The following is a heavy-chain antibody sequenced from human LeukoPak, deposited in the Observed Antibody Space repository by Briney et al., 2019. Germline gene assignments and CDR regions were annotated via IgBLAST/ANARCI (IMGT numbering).Heavy chain of an antibody. CDR3: ARGSCSGGSCYLRHGPSDY. J-gene: IGHJ4*02. V-gene: IGHV4-39*07. Sequence: PSETLSLTCTVSGGSISSSSYYWGWIRQPPGKGLEWIGSIYYSGSTYYNPSLKSRVTISVDTSKNQFSLKLSSVTAADTAVYYCARGSCSGGSCYLRHGPSDYWGQGTLVTVSS. CDR2: IYYSGST. CDR1: GGSISSSSYY. D-gene: IGHD2-15*01.